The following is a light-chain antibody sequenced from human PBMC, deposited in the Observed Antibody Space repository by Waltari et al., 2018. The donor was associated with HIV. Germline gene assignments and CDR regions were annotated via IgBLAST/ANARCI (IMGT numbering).Light chain of an antibody. V-gene: IGLV1-47*01. J-gene: IGLJ3*02. CDR2: RNK. CDR3: AAWDDRLSGWV. Sequence: QSVLTQPPSASGTPGQRVTISCSGSSSNIGRNYVYWYQQLPRTAPKLLIHRNKQRPSGVPDRFSGSKSGTSVSLAISGLRSEDEADYYFAAWDDRLSGWVFGGGTKLTV. CDR1: SSNIGRNY.